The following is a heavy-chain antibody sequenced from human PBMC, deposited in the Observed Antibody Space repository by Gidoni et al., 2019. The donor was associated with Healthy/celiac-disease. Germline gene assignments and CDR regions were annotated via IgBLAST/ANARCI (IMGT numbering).Heavy chain of an antibody. CDR2: ISSSGSTI. J-gene: IGHJ4*02. CDR3: ARTNWGYFDY. V-gene: IGHV3-48*03. CDR1: GFTFSSYE. D-gene: IGHD7-27*01. Sequence: EVQLVESGGGLVQPGGSLRLSCAAPGFTFSSYEMNWVRTAPGKGLEWVSYISSSGSTIYYADSVKGRFTISRDNAKNSLYLQMNSLRAEDTAVYYCARTNWGYFDYWGQGTLVTVSS.